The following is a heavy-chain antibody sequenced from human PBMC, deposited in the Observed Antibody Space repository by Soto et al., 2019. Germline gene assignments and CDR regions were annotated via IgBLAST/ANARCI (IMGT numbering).Heavy chain of an antibody. J-gene: IGHJ4*02. V-gene: IGHV3-23*01. Sequence: EVQLLESGGGLVQPGGSLRLSCAASGFTFSSSAMSWVRQAPGKGLEWVSALSGSGGTTYYADSVTGRFTISRDNSKNTLYVQLNSLRVEDTALYYCAKNCGGDCYTTFDYWGQGTLVTVSS. CDR3: AKNCGGDCYTTFDY. CDR2: LSGSGGTT. D-gene: IGHD2-21*02. CDR1: GFTFSSSA.